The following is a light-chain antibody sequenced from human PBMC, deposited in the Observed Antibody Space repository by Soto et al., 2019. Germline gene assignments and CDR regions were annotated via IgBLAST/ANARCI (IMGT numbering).Light chain of an antibody. V-gene: IGLV2-14*03. CDR1: SSDVGGYNF. CDR3: CSYSGSSTIVV. J-gene: IGLJ2*01. Sequence: QYALTQPASVSESPGQSITISCTGTSSDVGGYNFVSWYQQHPGKAPRLMIFDVDNRPSGVSTRFSGSKSGNTASLTISGLQAEDEADYYCCSYSGSSTIVVFGGGTTLTVL. CDR2: DVD.